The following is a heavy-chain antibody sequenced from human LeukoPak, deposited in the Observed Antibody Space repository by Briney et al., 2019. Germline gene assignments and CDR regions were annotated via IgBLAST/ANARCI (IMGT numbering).Heavy chain of an antibody. Sequence: PGGSLRLSCAASGFTFDDYGMHWVRQAPGKGLEWVSGISWNSGSIGYADSVKGRFTISRDNAKNSLYLQMNSLRPEDTALYYCAKDSDYRFDYWGQGTLVTVSS. CDR1: GFTFDDYG. J-gene: IGHJ4*02. CDR3: AKDSDYRFDY. CDR2: ISWNSGSI. V-gene: IGHV3-9*01. D-gene: IGHD4-11*01.